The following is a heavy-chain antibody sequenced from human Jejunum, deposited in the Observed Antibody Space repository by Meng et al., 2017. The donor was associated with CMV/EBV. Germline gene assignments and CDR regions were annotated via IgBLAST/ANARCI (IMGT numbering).Heavy chain of an antibody. V-gene: IGHV3-13*01. CDR1: GFTFSTYA. J-gene: IGHJ3*01. CDR2: IETTGDT. D-gene: IGHD2/OR15-2a*01. CDR3: ARGSMSSA. Sequence: LSSAASGFTFSTYAMHWVRQPTGKGLVWVSAIETTGDTYYAASLKGRFTISRENAENSLYLQMNSLRAGDTAVYYCARGSMSSAWGQGTMVTVSS.